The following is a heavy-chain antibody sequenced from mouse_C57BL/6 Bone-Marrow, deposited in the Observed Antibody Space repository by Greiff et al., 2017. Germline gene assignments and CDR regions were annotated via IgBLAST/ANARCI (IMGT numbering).Heavy chain of an antibody. D-gene: IGHD2-3*01. J-gene: IGHJ3*01. CDR1: GYTFTSYW. CDR3: ARGLLRGVFAY. CDR2: IDPNSGGT. Sequence: QVQLKQPGAELVKPGASVKLSCKASGYTFTSYWMHWVKQRPGRGLEWIGRIDPNSGGTKYNEKFKSKATLTVDKPSSTAYMQLSSLTSEESAVYYCARGLLRGVFAYWGQGTLVTVSA. V-gene: IGHV1-72*01.